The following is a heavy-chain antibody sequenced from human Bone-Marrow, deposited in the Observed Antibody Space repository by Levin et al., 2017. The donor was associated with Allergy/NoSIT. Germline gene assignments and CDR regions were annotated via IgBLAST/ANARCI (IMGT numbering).Heavy chain of an antibody. CDR2: IGGSGGSI. Sequence: LSLTCAASGFTFSNYAMSWVRQAPGKGLEWVSGIGGSGGSIHYADSVKGRFTISRDNSKNTLYLQMISLRAEDTALYYCAKDTRYSSGWYYFDNWGQGTLVTVSS. V-gene: IGHV3-23*01. CDR3: AKDTRYSSGWYYFDN. D-gene: IGHD6-19*01. J-gene: IGHJ4*02. CDR1: GFTFSNYA.